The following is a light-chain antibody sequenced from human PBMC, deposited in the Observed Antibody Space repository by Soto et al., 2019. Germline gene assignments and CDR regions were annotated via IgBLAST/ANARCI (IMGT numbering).Light chain of an antibody. CDR3: SSYAGSDIWV. CDR1: SSDVGAYDY. V-gene: IGLV2-8*01. CDR2: EIN. J-gene: IGLJ3*02. Sequence: QSVLTQPPSASGSPGQSVTISCTGTSSDVGAYDYVSWYQQHPGKAPKLMIYEINKRPSGVPDRFSGSKSGNTASLTVSGLQAEDEADYYCSSYAGSDIWVFGAGTKLTVL.